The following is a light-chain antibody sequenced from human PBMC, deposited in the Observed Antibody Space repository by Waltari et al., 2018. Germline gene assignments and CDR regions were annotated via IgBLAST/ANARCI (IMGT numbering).Light chain of an antibody. CDR1: SRDVGGYDY. Sequence: QSALTQPRSVSGSPGQSVTLSCTGTSRDVGGYDYVSWYQTHPGKAPQLMICDVTKRPSGVPDRFSGSKSGNTASLTISGLQAEDEADYYCCSYAGSYTHVVFGGGTKLTVL. CDR3: CSYAGSYTHVV. CDR2: DVT. V-gene: IGLV2-11*01. J-gene: IGLJ2*01.